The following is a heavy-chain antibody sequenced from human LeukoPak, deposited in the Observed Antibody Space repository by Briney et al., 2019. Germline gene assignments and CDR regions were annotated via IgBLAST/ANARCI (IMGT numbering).Heavy chain of an antibody. J-gene: IGHJ3*02. D-gene: IGHD3-22*01. Sequence: PGRSLRLSCAASGFSFSSYGMHWVRQAPGKGLEWVAVISYDGSNKYYADSVKGRFTISRDNSKNTLYLQMNSLRAEDTAVYYCARDYYDENAFDIWGQGTMVTVSS. V-gene: IGHV3-30*19. CDR1: GFSFSSYG. CDR3: ARDYYDENAFDI. CDR2: ISYDGSNK.